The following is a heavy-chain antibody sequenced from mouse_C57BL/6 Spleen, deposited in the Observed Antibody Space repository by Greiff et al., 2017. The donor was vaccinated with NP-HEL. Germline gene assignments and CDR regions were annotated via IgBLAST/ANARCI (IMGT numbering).Heavy chain of an antibody. CDR1: GYTFTSYW. J-gene: IGHJ4*01. CDR3: ARSEDYYAMDY. Sequence: QVQLQQSGAELVMPGASVKLSCKASGYTFTSYWMHWVKQRPGQGLEWIGEIDPSDSYTNYNQKFKGKSTLTVDKSSSTAYMQLSSLTSEDSAVYYCARSEDYYAMDYWGQGTSVTVSS. V-gene: IGHV1-69*01. CDR2: IDPSDSYT.